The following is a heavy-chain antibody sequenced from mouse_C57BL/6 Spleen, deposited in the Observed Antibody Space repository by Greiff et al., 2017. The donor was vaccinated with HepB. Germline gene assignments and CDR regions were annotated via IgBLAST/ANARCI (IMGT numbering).Heavy chain of an antibody. Sequence: LVESGAELVKPGASVKLSCKASGYTFTEYTIHWVKQRSGQGLEWIGWFYPGSGSIKYNEKFKDKVTLTADKSSSKVYMELSRLTSEDSAVYFCARHPHDGYYVPYMDYWGQGTTLTVSS. CDR2: FYPGSGSI. V-gene: IGHV1-62-2*01. CDR3: ARHPHDGYYVPYMDY. CDR1: GYTFTEYT. J-gene: IGHJ2*01. D-gene: IGHD2-3*01.